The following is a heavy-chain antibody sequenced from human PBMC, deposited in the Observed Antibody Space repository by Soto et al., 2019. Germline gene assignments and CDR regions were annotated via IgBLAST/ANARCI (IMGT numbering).Heavy chain of an antibody. CDR3: AKDHPKYRYGYY. CDR2: VSGSDGST. D-gene: IGHD5-18*01. CDR1: GFAFSSYA. V-gene: IGHV3-23*01. Sequence: LRLSCAASGFAFSSYAMSCVRQAPGKGLAWVSDVSGSDGSTYYEDSVTGRFTISRDNSKHTLYLEMNSLRAEDTAVYYCAKDHPKYRYGYYWGPGTLVTVST. J-gene: IGHJ4*02.